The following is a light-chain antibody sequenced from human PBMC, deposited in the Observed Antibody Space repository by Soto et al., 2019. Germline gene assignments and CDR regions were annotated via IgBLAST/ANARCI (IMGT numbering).Light chain of an antibody. Sequence: EIVLTQSPGTLSLSPGERATLSCRASQTVSSSYLAWYQHKPGQSPRLLIYAASKRALGIPDKFSGSGSGTDFTLTISRLELEDFAVYYCQQSGTFGQGTKVEI. CDR1: QTVSSSY. CDR2: AAS. V-gene: IGKV3-20*01. CDR3: QQSGT. J-gene: IGKJ1*01.